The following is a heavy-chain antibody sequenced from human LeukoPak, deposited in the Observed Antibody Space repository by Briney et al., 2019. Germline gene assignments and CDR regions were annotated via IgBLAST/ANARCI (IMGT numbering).Heavy chain of an antibody. V-gene: IGHV1-69*04. CDR3: ARDFPLEYCSSTSCYNP. J-gene: IGHJ5*02. D-gene: IGHD2-2*02. CDR2: IIPILGIA. Sequence: ASVKVSCKASGGTFSSYAISWVRQAPGQGLEWMGRIIPILGIANYAQKFQGRVTITADKSTSTAYMELSSLRSEDTAVYYCARDFPLEYCSSTSCYNPWGQGTLVTV. CDR1: GGTFSSYA.